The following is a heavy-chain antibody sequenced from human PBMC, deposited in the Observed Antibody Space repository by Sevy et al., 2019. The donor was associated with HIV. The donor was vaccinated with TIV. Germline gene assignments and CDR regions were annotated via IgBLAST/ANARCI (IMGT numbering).Heavy chain of an antibody. D-gene: IGHD3-10*02. V-gene: IGHV3-23*01. CDR2: FSFGCGKI. CDR1: GFTFSANW. CDR3: AREGCSKPHDY. J-gene: IGHJ4*02. Sequence: GESLKISCAASGFTFSANWMSWVRQAPGKGLEWVSTFSFGCGKINYADSVKGRFTISRDNSKNTLYLQMHSLRAEDTAVYYCAREGCSKPHDYWGQGTLVTVSS.